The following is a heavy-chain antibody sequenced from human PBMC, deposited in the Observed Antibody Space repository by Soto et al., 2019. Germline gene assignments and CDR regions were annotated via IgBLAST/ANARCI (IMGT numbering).Heavy chain of an antibody. J-gene: IGHJ6*02. D-gene: IGHD3-10*01. Sequence: PGGSLRLSCAASGFTFSSYAMSWVRQAPGKGLEWVSAISGSGGSTYYADSVKGRFTISRDNSKNTLYLQMNSLGAEDTAVYYCAKGSQGSGSPFSRYYYYYGMDVWGQGTTVTVSS. CDR2: ISGSGGST. V-gene: IGHV3-23*01. CDR3: AKGSQGSGSPFSRYYYYYGMDV. CDR1: GFTFSSYA.